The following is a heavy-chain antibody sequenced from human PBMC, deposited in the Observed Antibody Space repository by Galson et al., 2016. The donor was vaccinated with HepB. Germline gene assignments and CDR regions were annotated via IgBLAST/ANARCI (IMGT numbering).Heavy chain of an antibody. D-gene: IGHD4-11*01. CDR2: INPSGGST. J-gene: IGHJ6*03. Sequence: SVKVSCKASGYSFTSHYVHLVRQAPGQGLEWMGMINPSGGSTSYAQKFQGRVTMTRDTSTSTVYMELSSLTSEDTAVYYCARDSNPDGYYYYYYMDVWGKGTTVTVSS. CDR3: ARDSNPDGYYYYYYMDV. V-gene: IGHV1-46*01. CDR1: GYSFTSHY.